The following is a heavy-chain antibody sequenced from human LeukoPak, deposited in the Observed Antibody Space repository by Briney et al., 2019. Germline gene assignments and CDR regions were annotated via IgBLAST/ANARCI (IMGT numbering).Heavy chain of an antibody. V-gene: IGHV3-74*01. D-gene: IGHD3-3*01. CDR1: GFTFSKYW. J-gene: IGHJ4*02. CDR3: TRDWRNKAFDY. CDR2: IRSDGGAT. Sequence: QPGGSLRLSCEDSGFTFSKYWMHWVRQAPGKVLVWVSRIRSDGGATDYADFVKGRFTISRDNAKSTLYLQMNSLRVEDTALYYCTRDWRNKAFDYWGQGALVTVSS.